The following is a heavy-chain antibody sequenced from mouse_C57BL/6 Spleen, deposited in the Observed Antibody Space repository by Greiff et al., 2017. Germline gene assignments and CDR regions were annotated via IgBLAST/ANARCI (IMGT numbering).Heavy chain of an antibody. CDR2: IHPSDSDT. D-gene: IGHD4-1*01. V-gene: IGHV1-74*01. CDR3: AISDWEPFAY. Sequence: QVQLQQPGAELVKPGASVKVSCKASGYTFTSYWMHWVKQRPGQGLEWIGRIHPSDSDTNYNQKFKGKATLTVDKSSSTAYMQLSSLTSADSSVYYCAISDWEPFAYWGQGTLVTVSA. J-gene: IGHJ3*01. CDR1: GYTFTSYW.